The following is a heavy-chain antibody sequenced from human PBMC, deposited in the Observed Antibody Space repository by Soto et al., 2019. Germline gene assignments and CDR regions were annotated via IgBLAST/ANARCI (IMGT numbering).Heavy chain of an antibody. CDR1: GYTFTGYY. CDR2: INPNSGGT. D-gene: IGHD6-19*01. CDR3: ARSVIAVAGTADYFDY. J-gene: IGHJ4*02. Sequence: GASVKVSCKASGYTFTGYYMHWVRQAPGQGLEWMGWINPNSGGTNYAQKFQGWVTMTRDTSISTAYMELSRLRSDDTAVYYCARSVIAVAGTADYFDYWGQGTLVTVSS. V-gene: IGHV1-2*04.